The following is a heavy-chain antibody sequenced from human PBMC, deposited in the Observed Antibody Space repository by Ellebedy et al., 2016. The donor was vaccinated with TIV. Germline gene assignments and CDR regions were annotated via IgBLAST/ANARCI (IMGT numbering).Heavy chain of an antibody. D-gene: IGHD1-26*01. CDR3: AKREMIRDTTGAPAPLFDL. CDR2: IYGGGTI. Sequence: GESLKISCAASGFTVSSNFMTWVRQAPGKGLEWVSVIYGGGTIRYADSVKGRFTISRDNSKNTLYLQMNSLRAEDTAVYFCAKREMIRDTTGAPAPLFDLWGQGTLVTVSS. J-gene: IGHJ4*02. V-gene: IGHV3-53*01. CDR1: GFTVSSNF.